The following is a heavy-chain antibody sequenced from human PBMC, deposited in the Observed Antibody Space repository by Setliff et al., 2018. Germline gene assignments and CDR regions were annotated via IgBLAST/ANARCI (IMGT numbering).Heavy chain of an antibody. J-gene: IGHJ4*02. Sequence: LSLSCAASGFTFSSYWMYWVRQAPGKGLVWVSRINRDGSYTVYADSVEGRLTISRDNAKNTLYLQMNSLGAEDTAVYYCARDSYTSPDYWGQGTLVTVSS. CDR1: GFTFSSYW. CDR3: ARDSYTSPDY. V-gene: IGHV3-74*01. D-gene: IGHD6-13*01. CDR2: INRDGSYT.